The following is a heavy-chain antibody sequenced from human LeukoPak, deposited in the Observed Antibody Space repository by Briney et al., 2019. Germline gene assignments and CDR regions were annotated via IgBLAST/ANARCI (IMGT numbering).Heavy chain of an antibody. J-gene: IGHJ4*02. CDR2: INAGNGNT. CDR1: GYTFTSYA. V-gene: IGHV1-3*01. CDR3: ARVRGLLWFGELFQ. D-gene: IGHD3-10*01. Sequence: ASVKVSCKASGYTFTSYAMHWVRQAPGQRLEWMGWINAGNGNTKYSQKFQGRVTITRDTSASTAYMELSRLRSEDTAVYYCARVRGLLWFGELFQWGQGTLVTVSS.